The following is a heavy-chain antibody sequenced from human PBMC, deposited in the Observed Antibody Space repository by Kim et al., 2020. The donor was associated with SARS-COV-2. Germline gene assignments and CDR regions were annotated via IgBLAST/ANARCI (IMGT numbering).Heavy chain of an antibody. CDR3: ARSRCDPVIGCYTSYYFN. J-gene: IGHJ4*01. Sequence: SVKVSCKASGCTFSSYAISWVRQAPGQGLEWMGGIIPNFGKANYAQKLQGRVTMTADKSTSTAYMELSSLRSEDTPVYYCARSRCDPVIGCYTSYYFN. V-gene: IGHV1-69*06. D-gene: IGHD2-2*02. CDR1: GCTFSSYA. CDR2: IIPNFGKA.